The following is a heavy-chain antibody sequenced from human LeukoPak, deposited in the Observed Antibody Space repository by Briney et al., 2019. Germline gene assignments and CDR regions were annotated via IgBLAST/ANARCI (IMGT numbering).Heavy chain of an antibody. Sequence: SETLSLTCTVSGGSIGGHTFYWDWLRQPPGKGLEWIATIYYNGNTFYHPSLMSRVAISIDMSKSQFSLHLSSESAADTAVYYCARLTALAGHRGAFDIWGPGTMVTVSS. CDR2: IYYNGNT. CDR1: GGSIGGHTFY. D-gene: IGHD6-19*01. V-gene: IGHV4-39*01. CDR3: ARLTALAGHRGAFDI. J-gene: IGHJ3*02.